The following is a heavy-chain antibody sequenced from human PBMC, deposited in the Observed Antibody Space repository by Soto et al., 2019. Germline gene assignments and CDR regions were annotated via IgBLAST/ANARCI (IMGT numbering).Heavy chain of an antibody. CDR2: IIPIFGTA. CDR1: GGTFSSYA. CDR3: ARDLRSYYDFWSGYNWFDP. J-gene: IGHJ5*02. V-gene: IGHV1-69*06. D-gene: IGHD3-3*01. Sequence: SVKVSCKASGGTFSSYAISWVRQAPGQGLEWMGGIIPIFGTANYAQKFQGRVTITADKSTSTAYMELSSLRSEDTAVYYCARDLRSYYDFWSGYNWFDPWGQGTLVTVSS.